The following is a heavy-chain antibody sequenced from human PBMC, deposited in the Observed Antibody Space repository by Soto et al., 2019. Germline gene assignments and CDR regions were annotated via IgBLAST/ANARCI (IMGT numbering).Heavy chain of an antibody. CDR2: IIPIFGTA. Sequence: QVQLVQSGAEVKKPGSSVKVSCKASGGTFSSYAISWVRQAPGQGLEWMGGIIPIFGTANNAQKFQGRVTITADESTSTAYMELSSLRSEDTAVYYCARVGEVVTAIGPYFDYWGQGTLVTVSS. V-gene: IGHV1-69*01. J-gene: IGHJ4*02. D-gene: IGHD2-21*02. CDR1: GGTFSSYA. CDR3: ARVGEVVTAIGPYFDY.